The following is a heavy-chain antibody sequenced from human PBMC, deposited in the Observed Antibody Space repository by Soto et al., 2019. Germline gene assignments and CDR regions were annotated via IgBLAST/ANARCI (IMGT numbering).Heavy chain of an antibody. CDR3: ARELRKPPGRAGIEWWHAVAGTNFDY. CDR1: GFTFSSYS. J-gene: IGHJ4*02. D-gene: IGHD6-19*01. Sequence: GGSLRLSCAASGFTFSSYSMNWVRQAPGKGLEWVSYISSSSSTIYYADSVKGRFTISRDNAKNSLYLQMNSLRAEDTAVYYCARELRKPPGRAGIEWWHAVAGTNFDYWGQGTLVTVSS. CDR2: ISSSSSTI. V-gene: IGHV3-48*01.